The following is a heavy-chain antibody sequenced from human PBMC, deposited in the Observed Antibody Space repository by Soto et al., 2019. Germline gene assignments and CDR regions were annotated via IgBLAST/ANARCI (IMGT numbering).Heavy chain of an antibody. CDR2: IKSQADGGTI. V-gene: IGHV3-15*07. CDR1: GFTFSNVW. D-gene: IGHD1-26*01. CDR3: ARRSGTYSPFYYYYGLDV. Sequence: GGSLRLSCAASGFTFSNVWMNWVRQAPGEGLECVGRIKSQADGGTIVYATPVKGRFTISRDDSKNTLYLQMNSLTTEDTAVYYCARRSGTYSPFYYYYGLDVWGQGTTVTVSS. J-gene: IGHJ6*02.